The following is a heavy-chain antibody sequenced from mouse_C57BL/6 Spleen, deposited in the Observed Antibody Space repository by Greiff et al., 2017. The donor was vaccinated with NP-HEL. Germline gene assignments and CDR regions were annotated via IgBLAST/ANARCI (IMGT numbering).Heavy chain of an antibody. V-gene: IGHV1-81*01. CDR1: GYTFTSYG. D-gene: IGHD2-4*01. Sequence: QVQLQQSGAELARPGASVKLSCKASGYTFTSYGISWVKQRTGQGLEWIGEIYPRSGNTYYNEKFKGKATLTADKSASTAYMEHRSLTSEDSAVYVCALIYYDYGVDYWGQGTTLTVSS. CDR2: IYPRSGNT. J-gene: IGHJ2*01. CDR3: ALIYYDYGVDY.